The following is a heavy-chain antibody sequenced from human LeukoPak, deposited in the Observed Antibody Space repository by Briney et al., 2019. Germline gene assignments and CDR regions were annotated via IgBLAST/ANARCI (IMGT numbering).Heavy chain of an antibody. CDR2: IIPIFGIA. CDR1: GGTFSSYA. V-gene: IGHV1-69*04. CDR3: ARAGQYCGGDCFYFDY. Sequence: SVKVSCKASGGTFSSYAISWVRQAPGQGLEWMGRIIPIFGIANYAQEFQGRVTITADKSTSTAYMELSSLRSEDTAVYYCARAGQYCGGDCFYFDYWGQGTLVTVSS. J-gene: IGHJ4*02. D-gene: IGHD2-21*02.